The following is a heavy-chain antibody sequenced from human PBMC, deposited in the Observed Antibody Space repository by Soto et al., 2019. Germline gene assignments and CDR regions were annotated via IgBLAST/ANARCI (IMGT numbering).Heavy chain of an antibody. CDR2: IYPGDSDT. CDR3: ARLHPALWFGEENNWFDP. V-gene: IGHV5-51*01. J-gene: IGHJ5*02. CDR1: GYSFTSYW. D-gene: IGHD3-10*01. Sequence: EVQLVQSGAEVKKPGESLKISCKGSGYSFTSYWIGWVRQMPGKGLEWMGIIYPGDSDTRYSPSFQGQVTISADKSISTAYLQWSSLKASDTAMYYCARLHPALWFGEENNWFDPWGQGTLVTVSS.